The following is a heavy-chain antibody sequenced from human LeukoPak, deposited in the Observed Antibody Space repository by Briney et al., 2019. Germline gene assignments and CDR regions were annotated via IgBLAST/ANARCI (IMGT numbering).Heavy chain of an antibody. J-gene: IGHJ4*02. V-gene: IGHV3-74*01. CDR1: GFTFSSYW. CDR2: INSDGSST. CDR3: ARVSYCSGGSCYSYFDY. Sequence: PGGSLRLSCEASGFTFSSYWMYWVRHAPGKGLVWVSRINSDGSSTSYADSVKGRFTISRDNAKNTLYLQMNSLRVEDTAVYYCARVSYCSGGSCYSYFDYWGQGTLVTVSS. D-gene: IGHD2-15*01.